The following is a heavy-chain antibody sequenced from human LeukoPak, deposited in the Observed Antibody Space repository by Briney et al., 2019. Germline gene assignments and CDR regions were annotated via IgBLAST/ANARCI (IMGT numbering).Heavy chain of an antibody. J-gene: IGHJ3*02. CDR2: IYYSGST. V-gene: IGHV4-39*01. CDR3: ARFILYKGAFDI. Sequence: PSETLSLTCTVSGGSISSSSYYWGWIRQPPGKGLEWIGSIYYSGSTYYNPSLKSRVTISVDTSKNQFSLKLSSVTAADTAVYYCARFILYKGAFDIWGQGTMVTVSS. D-gene: IGHD2-8*01. CDR1: GGSISSSSYY.